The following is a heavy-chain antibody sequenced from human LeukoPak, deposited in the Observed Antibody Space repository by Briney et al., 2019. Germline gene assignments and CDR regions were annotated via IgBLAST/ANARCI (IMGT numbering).Heavy chain of an antibody. J-gene: IGHJ5*02. V-gene: IGHV1-69*13. Sequence: GASVKVSCKASRGTFSTYAISWVRQAPGQGLEWMGGLIPIFGTANYAQKFQGRVTITADESTSTAYTELSSLRSEDTAVYYCARDTRHRYCSSTICYRGWLDPWGQGTLVTVSS. CDR2: LIPIFGTA. D-gene: IGHD2-2*01. CDR1: RGTFSTYA. CDR3: ARDTRHRYCSSTICYRGWLDP.